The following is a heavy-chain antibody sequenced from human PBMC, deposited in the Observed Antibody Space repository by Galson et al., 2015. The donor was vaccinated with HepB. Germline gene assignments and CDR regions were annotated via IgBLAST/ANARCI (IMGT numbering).Heavy chain of an antibody. J-gene: IGHJ4*02. Sequence: SLRLSCATSGFPFSNYAMNWVRQAPGKGLEWVATITGNGGTTYYADSVKGRSTVSRDNSKNTLYLQMSSLRADDTAVYYCAKDPQDYGGHYFDYWGQGTLVTVSS. V-gene: IGHV3-23*01. CDR1: GFPFSNYA. CDR2: ITGNGGTT. CDR3: AKDPQDYGGHYFDY. D-gene: IGHD4-23*01.